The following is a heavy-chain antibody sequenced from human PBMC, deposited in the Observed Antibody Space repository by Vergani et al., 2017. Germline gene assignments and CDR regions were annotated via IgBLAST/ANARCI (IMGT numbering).Heavy chain of an antibody. J-gene: IGHJ4*02. CDR1: GYTFIDYY. D-gene: IGHD5-12*01. CDR2: IDPEDGKA. Sequence: EVQLEQSGAEVKRPGAAVKISCEVSGYTFIDYYMHWVKQAPGKGLEWMGLIDPEDGKATYAETLQDRVAITADTSTNTVYLELNSLRPDDTALYYCARSHLISRNIVATALPYWGQGTLVTVSS. V-gene: IGHV1-69-2*01. CDR3: ARSHLISRNIVATALPY.